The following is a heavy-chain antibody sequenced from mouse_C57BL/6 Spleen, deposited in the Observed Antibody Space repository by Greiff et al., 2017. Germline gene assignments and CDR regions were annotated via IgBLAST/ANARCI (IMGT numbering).Heavy chain of an antibody. V-gene: IGHV5-6*01. J-gene: IGHJ1*03. Sequence: EVQVVESGGDLVKPGGSLKLSCAASGFTFSSYGMSWVRQTPDKRLEWVATISSGGSYTYYPDSVKGRFTISRDNAKNTLYLQMSSLKSEDTAMYYCARLYSNDWYFDVWGTGTTVTVSS. D-gene: IGHD2-5*01. CDR3: ARLYSNDWYFDV. CDR2: ISSGGSYT. CDR1: GFTFSSYG.